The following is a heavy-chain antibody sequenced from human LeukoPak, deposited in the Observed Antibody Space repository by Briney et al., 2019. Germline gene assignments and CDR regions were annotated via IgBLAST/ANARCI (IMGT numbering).Heavy chain of an antibody. V-gene: IGHV1-58*02. CDR1: GFTFTSSA. CDR2: IVVGSGNT. J-gene: IGHJ3*02. CDR3: ARVLRFAYDAFDI. Sequence: SVKVSCKASGFTFTSSAMQWVRQARGQRLEWIGWIVVGSGNTNYAQKFQERVTITRDMSTSTAYMELSRLRSDDTAVYYCARVLRFAYDAFDIWGQGTMVTVSS.